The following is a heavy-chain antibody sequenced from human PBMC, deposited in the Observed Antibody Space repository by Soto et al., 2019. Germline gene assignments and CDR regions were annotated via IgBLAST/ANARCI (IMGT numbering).Heavy chain of an antibody. CDR3: ARHYGRAFDI. CDR2: IYYSGST. Sequence: QVQLQEWGAGLLKPSETLSLTCSVYGGSVSGYFWSWIRQPPGRGLEWLGQIYYSGSTSYKPSLKCRLSISVDTSKRQLSLKMTSVTAADTSVYYCARHYGRAFDIWGQGTMVTVSS. D-gene: IGHD4-17*01. V-gene: IGHV4-34*01. J-gene: IGHJ3*02. CDR1: GGSVSGYF.